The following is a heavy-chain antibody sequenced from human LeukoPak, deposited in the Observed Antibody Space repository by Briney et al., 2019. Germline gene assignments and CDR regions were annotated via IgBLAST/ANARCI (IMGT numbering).Heavy chain of an antibody. CDR2: SYHSGST. CDR1: GDSISGYY. J-gene: IGHJ4*02. CDR3: ATGYSSTWYYFDY. D-gene: IGHD6-13*01. Sequence: SETLSLTCTVSGDSISGYYWGWIRQPPGKGLEWIGYSYHSGSTNYNPSLKSRVTISADTSKDQFSLKLASVTAADTAVYYCATGYSSTWYYFDYWGQGTLVTVSS. V-gene: IGHV4-59*01.